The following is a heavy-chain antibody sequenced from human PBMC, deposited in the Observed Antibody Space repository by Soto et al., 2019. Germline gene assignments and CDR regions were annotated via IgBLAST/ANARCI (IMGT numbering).Heavy chain of an antibody. J-gene: IGHJ4*02. Sequence: SETLSLTCTVSGGSISSYYWSWIRQPPGKGLEWIGYIYYSGSTTYNPSLKSRLSMSVDTSKNQFSLRLSSVTAADTAVYYCARDLPPRDYFDFWGQGTLVTVSS. CDR1: GGSISSYY. V-gene: IGHV4-59*01. CDR2: IYYSGST. CDR3: ARDLPPRDYFDF.